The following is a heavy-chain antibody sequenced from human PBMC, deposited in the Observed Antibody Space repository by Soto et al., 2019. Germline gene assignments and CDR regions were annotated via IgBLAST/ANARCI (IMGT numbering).Heavy chain of an antibody. CDR1: GGTFSSYA. D-gene: IGHD3-16*02. Sequence: QVQLVQSGAEVKKPGSSVKVSCKASGGTFSSYAISWVRQAPGQGLEWMGGIIPIFGTANYAQKFQGRVTITADESTSTAYMELSRLRSEDTAVYYCARSRRVITFGGVIDTNYYYYGMDVWGQGTTVTVSS. CDR2: IIPIFGTA. CDR3: ARSRRVITFGGVIDTNYYYYGMDV. V-gene: IGHV1-69*01. J-gene: IGHJ6*02.